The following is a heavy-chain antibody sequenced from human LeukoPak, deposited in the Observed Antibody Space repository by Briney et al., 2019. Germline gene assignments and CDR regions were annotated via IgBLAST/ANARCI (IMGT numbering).Heavy chain of an antibody. CDR2: INPNSGGT. CDR3: ASSSIAARTDY. Sequence: ASVKVSCKASGYTFNTYGISWVRQAPGQGLEWMGWINPNSGGTNYAQKFQGRVTMTRDTSISTAYMELSSLRSEDTAVYYCASSSIAARTDYWGQGTLVTVSS. CDR1: GYTFNTYG. J-gene: IGHJ4*02. D-gene: IGHD6-6*01. V-gene: IGHV1-2*02.